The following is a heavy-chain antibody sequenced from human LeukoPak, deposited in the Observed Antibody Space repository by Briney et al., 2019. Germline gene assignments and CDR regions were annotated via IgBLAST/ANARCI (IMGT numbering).Heavy chain of an antibody. D-gene: IGHD4-23*01. CDR3: AREDTDYGGNPPPFDY. Sequence: GASVKVSCKASGYTFTSYYMNWVRQAPGQGLEWMGRIIPILGIANYAQKFQGRVTITADKSTSTAYMELSSLRSEDTAVYYCAREDTDYGGNPPPFDYWGQGTLVTVSS. J-gene: IGHJ4*02. CDR1: GYTFTSYY. V-gene: IGHV1-69*04. CDR2: IIPILGIA.